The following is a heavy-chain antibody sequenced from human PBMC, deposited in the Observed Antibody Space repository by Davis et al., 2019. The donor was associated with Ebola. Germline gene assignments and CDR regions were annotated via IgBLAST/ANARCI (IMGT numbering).Heavy chain of an antibody. V-gene: IGHV3-48*02. CDR1: GFTFSSYS. CDR3: ARDSSSTTWYLFDY. D-gene: IGHD6-13*01. CDR2: ISSSSSTI. J-gene: IGHJ4*02. Sequence: GGSLRLSCAASGFTFSSYSMNWVRQAPGKGLEWVSYISSSSSTIYYADSMKGRFTVSRDNAKNSLYLQMYSLRDEDTAVYYCARDSSSTTWYLFDYWGQGTLVTVSS.